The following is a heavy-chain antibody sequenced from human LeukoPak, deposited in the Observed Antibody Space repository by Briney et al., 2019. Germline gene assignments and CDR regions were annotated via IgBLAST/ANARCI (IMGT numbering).Heavy chain of an antibody. J-gene: IGHJ6*02. CDR2: ISAYNGNT. D-gene: IGHD3-3*01. CDR1: GYTFTSYG. V-gene: IGHV1-18*01. CDR3: ARGAYYDFWSGYYSTYYGMDV. Sequence: ASVKVSCKASGYTFTSYGISWVRQAPGQGLEWMGWISAYNGNTNYAQKLQGRVTMTTDTSTSTVYMELRSLRSDDTAVYYCARGAYYDFWSGYYSTYYGMDVRGQGTTVTVSS.